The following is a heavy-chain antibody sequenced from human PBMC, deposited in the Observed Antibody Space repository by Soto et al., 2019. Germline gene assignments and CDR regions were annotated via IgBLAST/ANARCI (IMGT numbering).Heavy chain of an antibody. CDR1: GGSISSSSYY. CDR3: AKINYHGLRNFDH. J-gene: IGHJ4*02. V-gene: IGHV4-39*07. CDR2: IYYSGST. Sequence: SETLSLTCTVSGGSISSSSYYWGWIRQPPGKGLEWIGSIYYSGSTYYNPSLRSRVTVSVDKSKNQFSLKLTSVTAADTAVYYCAKINYHGLRNFDHWGQGTLVPVSP. D-gene: IGHD3-10*01.